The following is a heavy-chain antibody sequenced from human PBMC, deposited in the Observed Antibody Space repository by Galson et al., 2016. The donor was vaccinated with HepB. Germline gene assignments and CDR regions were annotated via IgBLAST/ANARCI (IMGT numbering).Heavy chain of an antibody. CDR1: GYTFNAYY. Sequence: SVKVSCKASGYTFNAYYMHWVRQAPGQGLEWVGWMNPNSGGTTYAQKFQGRVTMTRDTSSGTAYMELSGLTSDDTAIYYCARKETGDYGLDVWGQGTAVTVSS. J-gene: IGHJ6*02. V-gene: IGHV1-2*02. D-gene: IGHD7-27*01. CDR2: MNPNSGGT. CDR3: ARKETGDYGLDV.